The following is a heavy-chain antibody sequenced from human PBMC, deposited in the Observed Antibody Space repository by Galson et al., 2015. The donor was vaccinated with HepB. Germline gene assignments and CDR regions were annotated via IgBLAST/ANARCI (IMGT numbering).Heavy chain of an antibody. J-gene: IGHJ4*02. CDR2: ISFDGTNK. CDR3: AKGGSGFWSGYRGPYYFDN. D-gene: IGHD3-3*01. CDR1: GFTFSDCG. V-gene: IGHV3-30*18. Sequence: SLRLSCAASGFTFSDCGMHWVRQAPGKGLEWVAVISFDGTNKYYADSVEGRFTISRDNWKNTVYLQMNSLRVEDTAVYFCAKGGSGFWSGYRGPYYFDNWGQGSLVSVSS.